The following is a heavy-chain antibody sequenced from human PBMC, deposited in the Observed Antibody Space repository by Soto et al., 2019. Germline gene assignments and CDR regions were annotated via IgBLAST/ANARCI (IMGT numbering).Heavy chain of an antibody. J-gene: IGHJ6*02. CDR3: ARDKQLGDNYYGMDV. Sequence: GASVKVSCKTSGYTFIGYYIHWVRQAPGQGLEWVGRINPNSGSTVYAQKFQGRATMTRDMSTSTVFMDLSSLRSDDTAIYYCARDKQLGDNYYGMDVWGQGTTVTVSS. V-gene: IGHV1-2*06. CDR1: GYTFIGYY. D-gene: IGHD6-6*01. CDR2: INPNSGST.